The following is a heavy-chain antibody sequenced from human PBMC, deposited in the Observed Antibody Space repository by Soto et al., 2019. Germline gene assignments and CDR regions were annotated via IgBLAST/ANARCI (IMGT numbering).Heavy chain of an antibody. Sequence: GWSLRLSCAASGFTFSSYAMSWVRQAPGKGLEWVSAISGSGGSTYYADSVKGRFTISRDNSKNTLYLQMNSLRAEDTAVYYCAKGLWAVTTYYYGMDVLGQGLTVTVS. CDR1: GFTFSSYA. V-gene: IGHV3-23*01. J-gene: IGHJ6*02. CDR2: ISGSGGST. CDR3: AKGLWAVTTYYYGMDV. D-gene: IGHD4-17*01.